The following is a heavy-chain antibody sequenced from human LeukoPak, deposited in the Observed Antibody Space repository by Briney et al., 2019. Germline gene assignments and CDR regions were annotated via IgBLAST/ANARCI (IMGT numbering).Heavy chain of an antibody. CDR1: GYTFTGYY. CDR2: INPNSGGT. V-gene: IGHV1-2*02. Sequence: ASVKVSCKASGYTFTGYYMHWVRQAPGHGLEWMGWINPNSGGTNYAQKFQGRVTMTRDTSISTAYMELSRLRSDDTAVYYCASHSKPYYYYYYMDVWGKGTTVTVSS. J-gene: IGHJ6*03. D-gene: IGHD2/OR15-2a*01. CDR3: ASHSKPYYYYYYMDV.